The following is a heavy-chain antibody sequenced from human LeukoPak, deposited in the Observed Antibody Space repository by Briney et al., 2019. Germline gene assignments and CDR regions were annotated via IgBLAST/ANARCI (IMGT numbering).Heavy chain of an antibody. CDR1: GGSISSGGYS. Sequence: PSQTLSLTCAVSGGSISSGGYSWSWIRQPPGKGLEWIGYIYHSGRTYYNPSLKSRVTISVDRSKNQFSLKLSSVTAAATAVYYCARVVVALRGAFDPWGQGPLVTVSS. J-gene: IGHJ5*02. CDR3: ARVVVALRGAFDP. CDR2: IYHSGRT. V-gene: IGHV4-30-2*01. D-gene: IGHD3-22*01.